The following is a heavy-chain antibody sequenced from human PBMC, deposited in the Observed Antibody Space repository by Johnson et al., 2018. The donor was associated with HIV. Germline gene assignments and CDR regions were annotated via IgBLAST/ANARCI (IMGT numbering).Heavy chain of an antibody. CDR1: GFSFSSYP. V-gene: IGHV3-64*04. D-gene: IGHD4-17*01. Sequence: QVQLVESGGGLVKPGGSLRLSCVASGFSFSSYPMHWVRQAPGRGLEYVARVTNNGDSTYYVTAVEGRFTISRDNAKSSLFLQMNRLRADDTAVYYCARDSTPWGNDYVDYSFDFWGQGTIVTVSS. CDR3: ARDSTPWGNDYVDYSFDF. CDR2: VTNNGDST. J-gene: IGHJ3*01.